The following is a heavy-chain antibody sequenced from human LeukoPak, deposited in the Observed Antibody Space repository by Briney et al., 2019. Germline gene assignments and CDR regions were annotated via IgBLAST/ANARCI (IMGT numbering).Heavy chain of an antibody. D-gene: IGHD2-2*01. CDR2: INHSGST. J-gene: IGHJ4*02. V-gene: IGHV4-34*01. Sequence: SETLSLTCAVYGGSLSGYYWSWIRQPPGKGLEWIGEINHSGSTNYNPSLKSRVTISVDTSKNQFSLKLSSVTAADTAVYYCARGLPAYCSSTSRYANDYWGQGTLVTVSS. CDR1: GGSLSGYY. CDR3: ARGLPAYCSSTSRYANDY.